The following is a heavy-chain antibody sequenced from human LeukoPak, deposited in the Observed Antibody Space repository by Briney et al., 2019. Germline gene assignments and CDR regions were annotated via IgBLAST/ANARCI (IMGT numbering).Heavy chain of an antibody. CDR3: ARFGFGSGSYYLDY. CDR1: GYTFTSYG. Sequence: GASVKVSCKASGYTFTSYGISWVRQAPGQGLEWMGWISAYNGNTNYAQKLQGRVTMTTDTPTSTAYMELRSLRSDDTAVYYCARFGFGSGSYYLDYWGQGTLVTVSS. CDR2: ISAYNGNT. D-gene: IGHD3-10*01. V-gene: IGHV1-18*01. J-gene: IGHJ4*02.